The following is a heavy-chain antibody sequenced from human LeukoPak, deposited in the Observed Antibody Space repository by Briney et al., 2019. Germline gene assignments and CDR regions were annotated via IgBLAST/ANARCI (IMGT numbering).Heavy chain of an antibody. CDR1: GGSFSGYY. CDR2: INHSGST. D-gene: IGHD6-19*01. Sequence: PSETLSLTCAVYGGSFSGYYWSWIRQPPGKGLEWIGEINHSGSTNYNPSLKSRVTISVGTSKNQFSLKLSSVTAADTAVYYCARVARYSSGWYRGEEFDYWGQGTLVTVSS. V-gene: IGHV4-34*01. J-gene: IGHJ4*02. CDR3: ARVARYSSGWYRGEEFDY.